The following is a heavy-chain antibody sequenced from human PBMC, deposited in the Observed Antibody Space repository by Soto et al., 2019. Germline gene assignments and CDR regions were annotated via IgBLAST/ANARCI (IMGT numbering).Heavy chain of an antibody. J-gene: IGHJ4*02. Sequence: SETLSLTCTVSGGSISSYYWSWIRQPPGKGLEWIGHIYYSGSTNYNPSLKSRVTISVDTSKNQFSLKLSSVTAADTAVYYCARLTSTVTTYFDYWGQGTLVTV. CDR1: GGSISSYY. CDR2: IYYSGST. CDR3: ARLTSTVTTYFDY. D-gene: IGHD4-17*01. V-gene: IGHV4-59*08.